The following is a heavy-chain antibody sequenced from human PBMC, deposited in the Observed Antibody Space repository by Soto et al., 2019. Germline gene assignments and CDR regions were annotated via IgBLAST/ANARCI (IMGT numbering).Heavy chain of an antibody. CDR2: IYYSGST. CDR1: GGSISSYY. D-gene: IGHD1-20*01. V-gene: IGHV4-59*01. Sequence: PSETLSFTCTVSGGSISSYYWSWIRQPPGKGLEWIGYIYYSGSTNYNPSLKSRVTISVDTSKNQFSLKLSSVTAADTAVYYCARGSITGTTYHGFDPWGQGTLVTVSS. CDR3: ARGSITGTTYHGFDP. J-gene: IGHJ5*02.